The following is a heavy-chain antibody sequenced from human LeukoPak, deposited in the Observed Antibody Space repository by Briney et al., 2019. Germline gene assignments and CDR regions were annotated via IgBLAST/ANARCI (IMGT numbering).Heavy chain of an antibody. Sequence: ASVKVSCKASGYTFTSYGISWVRQASGQGLEWMGWISAYNGNTNYAQKLQGRVTMTTDTSTSTAYMELRSLRSDDTAVYYCARFSGWDIVVVPAADLFDYWGQGTLVTVSS. CDR1: GYTFTSYG. CDR2: ISAYNGNT. J-gene: IGHJ4*02. V-gene: IGHV1-18*04. D-gene: IGHD2-2*01. CDR3: ARFSGWDIVVVPAADLFDY.